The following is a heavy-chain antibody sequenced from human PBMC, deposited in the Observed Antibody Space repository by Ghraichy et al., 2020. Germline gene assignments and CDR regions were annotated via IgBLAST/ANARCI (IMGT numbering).Heavy chain of an antibody. CDR1: RGSVSSSSYY. V-gene: IGHV4-61*01. CDR3: AIALNPLYYSGLGRPLMDV. CDR2: IHYRGST. J-gene: IGHJ6*02. Sequence: SETLSLTCTVSRGSVSSSSYYWSWIRQPPGKGLEWIGYIHYRGSTNYSPSLKSRITISLDTSKNQVSLKLSSVTAADTAVYYCAIALNPLYYSGLGRPLMDVWGQGTTVTVSS. D-gene: IGHD3-10*01.